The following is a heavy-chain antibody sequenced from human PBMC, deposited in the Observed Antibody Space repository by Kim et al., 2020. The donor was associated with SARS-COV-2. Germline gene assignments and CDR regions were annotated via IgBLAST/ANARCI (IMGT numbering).Heavy chain of an antibody. V-gene: IGHV1-8*01. CDR1: GYTFTSYD. CDR3: ARTPLGYCSGGSCYSGYYYGMDV. D-gene: IGHD2-15*01. CDR2: MNPNSGNT. Sequence: ASVKVSCKASGYTFTSYDINWVRQATGQGLEWMGWMNPNSGNTGYAQKFQGRVTMTRNTSISTAYMELSSLRSEDTAVYYCARTPLGYCSGGSCYSGYYYGMDVWGQGTTVTVSS. J-gene: IGHJ6*02.